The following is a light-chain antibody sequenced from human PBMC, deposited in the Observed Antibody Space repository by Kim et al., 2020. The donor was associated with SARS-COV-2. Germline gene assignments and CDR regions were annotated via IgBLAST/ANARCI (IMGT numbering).Light chain of an antibody. CDR1: SLRSYY. CDR3: NSRDSSGNHLV. Sequence: ALGQTVRITCQGDSLRSYYASWYQQKPGQAPLLVIYGKNNRPSGIQDRFSGSTSGNTASLTITGAQAEDEADYYCNSRDSSGNHLVFGGGTQLTVL. V-gene: IGLV3-19*01. CDR2: GKN. J-gene: IGLJ2*01.